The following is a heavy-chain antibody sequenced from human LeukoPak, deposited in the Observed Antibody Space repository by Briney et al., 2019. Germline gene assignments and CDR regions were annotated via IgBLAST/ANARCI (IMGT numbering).Heavy chain of an antibody. D-gene: IGHD2-21*01. J-gene: IGHJ4*02. CDR3: APRVVVITAPFDY. CDR1: GFTFSSYG. CDR2: IRYDGSNK. Sequence: GGSLTLSCAASGFTFSSYGMHWVRQAPGKGLEWVAFIRYDGSNKSYADSVKGRFTISRDNSKNTLYLQMNSLRAEDTAVYYCAPRVVVITAPFDYWGQGTLVTVSS. V-gene: IGHV3-30*02.